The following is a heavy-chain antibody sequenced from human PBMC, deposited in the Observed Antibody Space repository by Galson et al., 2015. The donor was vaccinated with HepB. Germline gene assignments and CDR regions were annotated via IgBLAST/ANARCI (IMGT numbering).Heavy chain of an antibody. J-gene: IGHJ4*02. D-gene: IGHD6-6*01. CDR2: ISYDGSNK. CDR3: ARGDSSSGGYYFDY. CDR1: GFTFSSYA. V-gene: IGHV3-30-3*01. Sequence: SLRLSCAASGFTFSSYAMHWVRQAPGKGLEWVAVISYDGSNKYYADSVKGRFTISRDNSKNTLYLQMNSLRAEDTAMYYCARGDSSSGGYYFDYWGQGTLVTVSS.